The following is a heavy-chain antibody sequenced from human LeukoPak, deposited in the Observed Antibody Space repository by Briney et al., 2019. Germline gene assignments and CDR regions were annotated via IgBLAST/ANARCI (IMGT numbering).Heavy chain of an antibody. CDR2: AYHSGIT. Sequence: PSETLSLSCVVSGYSITNDYYWAWIRQPPGKGLEWIGIAYHSGITFYNPSLKSRVTISIDTSKNQFSLNLNSVTAADAALYYCARVHTYYAFDIWGQGAMVTVSS. CDR3: ARVHTYYAFDI. CDR1: GYSITNDYY. V-gene: IGHV4-38-2*01. D-gene: IGHD2-21*01. J-gene: IGHJ3*02.